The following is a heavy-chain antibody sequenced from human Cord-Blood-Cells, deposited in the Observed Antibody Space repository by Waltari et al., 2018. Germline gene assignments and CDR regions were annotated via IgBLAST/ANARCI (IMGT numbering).Heavy chain of an antibody. D-gene: IGHD3-10*01. Sequence: QLVESGGGLVQTEGALRLPCAASGFTFRSYALHWFGQAPGKGLEYVSAISSNGGSTYYANSVKGRFTISRDNSKNTLYLQMGSLRAEDMAVYYCARGSGSLHAFDIWGQGTMVTVSS. CDR1: GFTFRSYA. CDR2: ISSNGGST. CDR3: ARGSGSLHAFDI. J-gene: IGHJ3*02. V-gene: IGHV3-64*01.